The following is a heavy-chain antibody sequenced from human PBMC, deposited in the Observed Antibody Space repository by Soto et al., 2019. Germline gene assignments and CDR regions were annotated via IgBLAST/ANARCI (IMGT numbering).Heavy chain of an antibody. Sequence: QLVESGGGLVQPGGSLRLSCAASGFTVISDYTTWVRQAPGKGLEWVAVIYSGVNTSYADSVKGRFTISRDNAKNTLYLQMNSMRAEDTAVYYCARGRLLISDWGQGALVIVNS. CDR2: IYSGVNT. CDR3: ARGRLLISD. CDR1: GFTVISDY. J-gene: IGHJ4*02. D-gene: IGHD1-26*01. V-gene: IGHV3-66*01.